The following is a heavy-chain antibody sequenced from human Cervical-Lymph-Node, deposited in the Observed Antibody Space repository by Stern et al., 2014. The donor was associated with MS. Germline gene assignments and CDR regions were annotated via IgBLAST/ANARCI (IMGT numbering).Heavy chain of an antibody. Sequence: VQLVESGGGVVQPGGSLRVSCVASGFIFSSYAIHWVRQAPGKGLEWVAHISDDGTSKTSAESVKGRFTISRDNGKDTAYLQMNSLGPDDTSLYYCARIRSPYDNYNGLDVWGQGTPVTVSS. D-gene: IGHD3-22*01. CDR3: ARIRSPYDNYNGLDV. CDR1: GFIFSSYA. J-gene: IGHJ6*02. V-gene: IGHV3-30-3*01. CDR2: ISDDGTSK.